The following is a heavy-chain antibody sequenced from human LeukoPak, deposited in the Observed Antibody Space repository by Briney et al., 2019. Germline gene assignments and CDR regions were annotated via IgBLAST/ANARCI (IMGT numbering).Heavy chain of an antibody. CDR1: GFTFSSYA. CDR3: AKGDSRYCEGATNY. V-gene: IGHV3-23*01. CDR2: ISGSGGST. Sequence: GGSLRLSCADSGFTFSSYAMSWVRQAPGKGLEWVSAISGSGGSTYYADSVKGRFTISRDNSKNTLYLQMNSLRAEDTAVYYCAKGDSRYCEGATNYWGQGTLVTVSS. J-gene: IGHJ4*02. D-gene: IGHD1-26*01.